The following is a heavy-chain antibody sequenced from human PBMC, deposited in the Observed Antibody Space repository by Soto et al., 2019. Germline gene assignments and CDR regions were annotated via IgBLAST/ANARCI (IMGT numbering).Heavy chain of an antibody. D-gene: IGHD6-6*01. CDR1: GGTFSSYT. J-gene: IGHJ6*02. V-gene: IGHV1-69*04. Sequence: ASVKVSCKASGGTFSSYTISWARQAPGQGLEWMERIIPILGIANYAQKFQGRVTITADKSTSTAYMELSSLRSEDTAVYYCARDKGSIADQNYSGMDVWGQGTTVTVSS. CDR2: IIPILGIA. CDR3: ARDKGSIADQNYSGMDV.